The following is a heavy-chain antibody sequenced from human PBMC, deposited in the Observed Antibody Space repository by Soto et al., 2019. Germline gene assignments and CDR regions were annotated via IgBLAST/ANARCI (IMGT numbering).Heavy chain of an antibody. J-gene: IGHJ4*02. CDR3: ARGVDCSGGSCYSFPPDFGY. CDR1: GYTFTSYG. CDR2: ISAYNGNT. D-gene: IGHD2-15*01. Sequence: ASVKVSCKASGYTFTSYGISWVRQAPGQGLEWMGWISAYNGNTNYAQKLQGRVTMTTDTSTSTAYMELRSLRSDDTAVYYCARGVDCSGGSCYSFPPDFGYWAQGTLVTVSS. V-gene: IGHV1-18*04.